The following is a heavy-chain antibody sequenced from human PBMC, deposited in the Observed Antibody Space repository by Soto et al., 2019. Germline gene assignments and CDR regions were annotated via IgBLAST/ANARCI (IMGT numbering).Heavy chain of an antibody. D-gene: IGHD2-15*01. CDR2: ISYDGSNK. Sequence: PGGSLRLSCAASGFTFSSYGMHWVRQAPGKGLEWVAVISYDGSNKYYADSVKGRFTISRDNSKNTLYLQMNSLRAEDTAVYYCAKDHGVVVAATLAWIDYWGQGTLVTVSS. V-gene: IGHV3-30*18. CDR3: AKDHGVVVAATLAWIDY. CDR1: GFTFSSYG. J-gene: IGHJ4*02.